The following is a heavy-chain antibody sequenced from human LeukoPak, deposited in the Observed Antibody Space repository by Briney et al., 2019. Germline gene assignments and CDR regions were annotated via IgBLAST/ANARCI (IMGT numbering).Heavy chain of an antibody. CDR2: IIPIFGTA. CDR1: GYTFTSYD. Sequence: SVKVSCKASGYTFTSYDINWVRQATGQGLEWMGGIIPIFGTANYAQKFQGRVTITADESTSTAYMELSSLRSEDTAVCYCARDGIVVVPAAPPPDYYYGMDVWGQGTTVTVSS. D-gene: IGHD2-2*01. J-gene: IGHJ6*02. CDR3: ARDGIVVVPAAPPPDYYYGMDV. V-gene: IGHV1-69*13.